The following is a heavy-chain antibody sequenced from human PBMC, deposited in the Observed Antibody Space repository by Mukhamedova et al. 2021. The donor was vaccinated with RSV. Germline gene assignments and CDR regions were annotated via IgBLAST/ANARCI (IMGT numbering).Heavy chain of an antibody. V-gene: IGHV3-30*02. Sequence: MGLEWVAFIRYDGALKYYEDSVKGRFTISRDNSKNTSYLQMNSLRAEDTAVYYCASDPHYYDSRGYYYGIDYWGQGTLVTVSS. D-gene: IGHD3-22*01. CDR3: ASDPHYYDSRGYYYGIDY. J-gene: IGHJ4*02. CDR2: IRYDGALK.